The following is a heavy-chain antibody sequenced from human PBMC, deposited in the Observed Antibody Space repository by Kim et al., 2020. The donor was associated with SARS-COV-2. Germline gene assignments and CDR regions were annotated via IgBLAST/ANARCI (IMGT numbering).Heavy chain of an antibody. Sequence: SQTLSLTCAISGVSVSSNSAAWNWIRQSPSRGLEWLGRTYYRSKWYNDYAVSVKSRITINPDTSKNQFSLQLNSVTPEDTAVYYCARGGQQTDYNWFDPWGQGTLVTVSS. J-gene: IGHJ5*02. CDR2: TYYRSKWYN. CDR3: ARGGQQTDYNWFDP. CDR1: GVSVSSNSAA. D-gene: IGHD6-13*01. V-gene: IGHV6-1*01.